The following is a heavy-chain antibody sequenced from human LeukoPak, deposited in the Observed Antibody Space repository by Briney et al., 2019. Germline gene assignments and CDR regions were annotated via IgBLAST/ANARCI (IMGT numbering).Heavy chain of an antibody. CDR3: ARDRGYSYGTPDY. CDR2: INHSGST. V-gene: IGHV4-34*01. D-gene: IGHD5-18*01. Sequence: SETLSLTCAVYGGSFSGYYWSWIRQPPGKGLEWIGEINHSGSTNYNPSLKSRVTISVDTSKNQFSLKLSSVTAADTAVYYCARDRGYSYGTPDYWGQGTLVTVSS. J-gene: IGHJ4*02. CDR1: GGSFSGYY.